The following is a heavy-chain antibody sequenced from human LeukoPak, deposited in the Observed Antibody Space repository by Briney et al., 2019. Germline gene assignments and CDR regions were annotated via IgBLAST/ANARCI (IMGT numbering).Heavy chain of an antibody. J-gene: IGHJ5*02. CDR2: INHSGST. CDR3: ARVRNLRNWFDP. Sequence: SETLSLTCAVYGGSFSGYYWSWMRQPPGKGLEWIGEINHSGSTNYNPSLKSRVTISVDTSKNQFSLKLSSVTAADTAVYYCARVRNLRNWFDPWGQGTQVTVSS. CDR1: GGSFSGYY. V-gene: IGHV4-34*01.